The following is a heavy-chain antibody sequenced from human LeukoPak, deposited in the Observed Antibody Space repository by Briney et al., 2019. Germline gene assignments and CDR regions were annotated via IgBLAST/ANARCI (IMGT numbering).Heavy chain of an antibody. V-gene: IGHV4-38-2*02. CDR3: ARIYSGLQGDAFDI. CDR2: IYHSGST. D-gene: IGHD5-12*01. Sequence: SETLSLTCTVSGYSISSGYYWGWIRQPPGKGLVWIGSIYHSGSTYYNPSLKSRVTISVDTSKNQFSLKLSSVTAADTAVYYCARIYSGLQGDAFDIWGQGTMVTVSS. J-gene: IGHJ3*02. CDR1: GYSISSGYY.